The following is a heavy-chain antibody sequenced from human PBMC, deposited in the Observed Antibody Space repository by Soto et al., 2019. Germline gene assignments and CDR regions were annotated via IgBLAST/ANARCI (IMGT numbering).Heavy chain of an antibody. CDR3: AGRSGPRQLWFHPTFYFIDV. J-gene: IGHJ6*02. CDR1: GGSISSGGYY. CDR2: VYYSGST. Sequence: PSETLSLTCTVSGGSISSGGYYWSWIRQHPGKCLEWIGYVYYSGSTYYNPSLKSRVTISVDTSKNQFSLKLSSVTAADTAVYYCAGRSGPRQLWFHPTFYFIDVWGQGTTVTVYS. V-gene: IGHV4-31*03. D-gene: IGHD5-18*01.